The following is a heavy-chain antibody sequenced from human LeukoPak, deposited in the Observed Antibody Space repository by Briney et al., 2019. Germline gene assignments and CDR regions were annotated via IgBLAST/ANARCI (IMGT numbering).Heavy chain of an antibody. V-gene: IGHV1-69*13. CDR2: IIPLFGTA. J-gene: IGHJ6*03. Sequence: GASVKVSCKXSGGIFSSYGIGWVRQYRGQGLEWVGGIIPLFGTADYAQKFQGRVTITADESTSTAYMELRSLRSEDTAVYYCARAFWSGYLHNYYMDVWGKGTTVIVSS. CDR1: GGIFSSYG. CDR3: ARAFWSGYLHNYYMDV. D-gene: IGHD3-3*01.